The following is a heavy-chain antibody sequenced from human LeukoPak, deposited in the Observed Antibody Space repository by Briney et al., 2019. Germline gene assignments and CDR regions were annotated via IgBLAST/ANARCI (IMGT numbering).Heavy chain of an antibody. CDR3: ARASNYYYYMDV. CDR1: GFTFSSYG. CDR2: ISSSSSTI. V-gene: IGHV3-48*02. J-gene: IGHJ6*02. Sequence: PGGSLRLSCAASGFTFSSYGMHWVRQAPGKGLEWLSYISSSSSTIYYGDSVEGRFTISRDNAKNSLHLQMNSLRDEDTAVYYCARASNYYYYMDVWGQGTTVTVSS.